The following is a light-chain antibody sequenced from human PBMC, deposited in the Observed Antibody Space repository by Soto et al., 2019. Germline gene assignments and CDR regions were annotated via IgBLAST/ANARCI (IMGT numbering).Light chain of an antibody. CDR1: QSVSSN. J-gene: IGKJ4*01. CDR2: GAS. V-gene: IGKV3D-15*01. Sequence: EIVMTQSPATLSVSPGERATLSCRASQSVSSNLAWYQQKPGQAPRLLTPGASTRATGIPARFSGSGSGTEFTLTISSLQSEDFAVYYCQQYNDWAPLTFGGGTKVEIK. CDR3: QQYNDWAPLT.